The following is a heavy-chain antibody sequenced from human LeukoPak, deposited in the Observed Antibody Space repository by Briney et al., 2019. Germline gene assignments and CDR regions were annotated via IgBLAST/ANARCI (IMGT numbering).Heavy chain of an antibody. Sequence: ASVKVSCTASGGTFSSSSISWVRQAPGQGLEWMGGIIPIFGTANYAQKFQGRVTITADESTRTAYMKLSSLRSEDTAVYYCARDRGVITISQPIDYWGQGTLATVSS. CDR2: IIPIFGTA. D-gene: IGHD3-10*01. V-gene: IGHV1-69*13. J-gene: IGHJ4*02. CDR1: GGTFSSSS. CDR3: ARDRGVITISQPIDY.